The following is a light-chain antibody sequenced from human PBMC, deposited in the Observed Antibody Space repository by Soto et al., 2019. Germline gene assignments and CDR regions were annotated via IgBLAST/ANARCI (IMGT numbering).Light chain of an antibody. Sequence: QSALTLPASVSGSPGQSITISCTGTSSDVGGYNYVSWYQQHPGKAPKLMIYDVSNRPSGVSNRFSGSKSGNTASLTISGLQAEDEADYYCSSYSSSSTLVFGGGTKLTV. J-gene: IGLJ2*01. V-gene: IGLV2-14*01. CDR3: SSYSSSSTLV. CDR1: SSDVGGYNY. CDR2: DVS.